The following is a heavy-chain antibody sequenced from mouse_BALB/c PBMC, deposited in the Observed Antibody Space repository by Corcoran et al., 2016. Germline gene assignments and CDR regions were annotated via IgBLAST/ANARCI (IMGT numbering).Heavy chain of an antibody. CDR1: GFTFNTYG. CDR2: IWYDGSIK. Sequence: VQLVESGGGVVQPGRSLTLSCAASGFTFNTYGMNWVRQAPGKGPEWVAVIWYDGSIKYYADSVKGRFTISRDNSKNTLYLQMNSLRAEDTALYYCARIDCTGGSCRPYYYYGMDVWGQGTTVTVSS. J-gene: IGHJ1*01. D-gene: IGHD1-1*02. CDR3: ARIDCTGGSCRPYYYYGMDV. V-gene: IGHV5-17*01.